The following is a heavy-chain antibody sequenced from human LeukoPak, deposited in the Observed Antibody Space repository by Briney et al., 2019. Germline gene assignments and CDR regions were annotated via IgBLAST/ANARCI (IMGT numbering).Heavy chain of an antibody. J-gene: IGHJ4*02. CDR3: ARDYSSGRDF. Sequence: PGGSLRLSCAASGFTFSTKWMSWVRQAPGKGLEWVATINQDGSDQYYGDSVKGRLTISRDNAKNSLDLQMNSLRAEDTAVYYCARDYSSGRDFWGQGTLVTVPS. CDR2: INQDGSDQ. CDR1: GFTFSTKW. D-gene: IGHD3-22*01. V-gene: IGHV3-7*04.